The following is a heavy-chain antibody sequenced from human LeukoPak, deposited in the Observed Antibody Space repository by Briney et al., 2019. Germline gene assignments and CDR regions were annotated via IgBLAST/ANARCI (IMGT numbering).Heavy chain of an antibody. J-gene: IGHJ6*03. V-gene: IGHV3-66*01. CDR2: IYSGGST. D-gene: IGHD4-23*01. CDR3: ARAGRDYGGNSRYPYYYMDV. Sequence: GGSLRLSCAASGFTVSSNYMSWVRQAPGKGLEWVSVIYSGGSTYYADSVKGRFTISRDNSKNTLYLQMNSLRAEDTAVYYCARAGRDYGGNSRYPYYYMDVWGKGTTVTISS. CDR1: GFTVSSNY.